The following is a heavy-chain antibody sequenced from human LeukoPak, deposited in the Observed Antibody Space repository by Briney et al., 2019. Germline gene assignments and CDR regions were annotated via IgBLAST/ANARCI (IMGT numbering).Heavy chain of an antibody. D-gene: IGHD2/OR15-2a*01. CDR1: GYTFTSYG. CDR2: ISAYNGNT. J-gene: IGHJ4*02. Sequence: EASVKVSCMASGYTFTSYGISWVRQAPGQGLEWMGWISAYNGNTNYAQKLQGRVTMTTDTSTSTAYMELRSLRSDDTAVYYCARDISPRYSMTEGTVPDYWGQGTLVTVSS. V-gene: IGHV1-18*01. CDR3: ARDISPRYSMTEGTVPDY.